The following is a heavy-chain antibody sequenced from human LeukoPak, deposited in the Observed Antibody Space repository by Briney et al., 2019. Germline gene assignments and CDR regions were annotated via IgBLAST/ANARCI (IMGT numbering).Heavy chain of an antibody. CDR2: ISTGSSTI. J-gene: IGHJ4*02. D-gene: IGHD3-10*01. Sequence: PGGSLRLSCAASGFTFSSYSMNWVRQAPGKGLEWVSYISTGSSTIYYADSVKGRFTISRGNAKNSLYLQMNSLRDEDTAVYYCARDVERTGGTYYYGSGSPRGWGQGTLVTVSS. CDR1: GFTFSSYS. CDR3: ARDVERTGGTYYYGSGSPRG. V-gene: IGHV3-48*02.